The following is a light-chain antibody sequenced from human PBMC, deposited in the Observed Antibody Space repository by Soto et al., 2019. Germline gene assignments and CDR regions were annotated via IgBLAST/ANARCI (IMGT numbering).Light chain of an antibody. Sequence: QLVLTQPPSASGTPGQGVTISCSGSNSNIGSNTVNWYQQLPGTAPKALIHTNNQRPSGVPDRFSGSKSGTPASLAISGLQSEDEAHYYCAAWDDSLNALVFGGGTQLTVL. CDR3: AAWDDSLNALV. CDR2: TNN. J-gene: IGLJ2*01. CDR1: NSNIGSNT. V-gene: IGLV1-44*01.